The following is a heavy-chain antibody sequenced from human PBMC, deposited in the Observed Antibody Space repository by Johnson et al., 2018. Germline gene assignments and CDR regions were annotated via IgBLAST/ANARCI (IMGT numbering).Heavy chain of an antibody. V-gene: IGHV3-7*01. D-gene: IGHD5-18*01. CDR3: ARDLGYPHGMDV. CDR1: GFTFSTYW. Sequence: VQLVQSGGGLVQPGGSLRLSCAASGFTFSTYWMAWVRQGPGTGLEWVANIKVDGSEKFYADSVKGRFTISRDNAQNSLYLQMNSLRVEDTAVYYCARDLGYPHGMDVWGQGTTVTVSS. CDR2: IKVDGSEK. J-gene: IGHJ6*02.